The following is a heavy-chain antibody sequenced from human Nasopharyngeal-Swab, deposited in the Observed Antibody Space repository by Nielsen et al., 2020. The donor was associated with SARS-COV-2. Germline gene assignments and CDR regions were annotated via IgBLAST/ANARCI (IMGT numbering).Heavy chain of an antibody. CDR2: ISWNSGTT. J-gene: IGHJ6*02. CDR3: AKDFNVDTAMVTYYYGMDV. CDR1: GFTFDDYA. Sequence: SLNISCVASGFTFDDYAMHWVRQAPGKGLEWVSGISWNSGTTGYADSVKGRFTISRDNAKSSLYLQMNSLRAEDTALYYCAKDFNVDTAMVTYYYGMDVWGQGTTVTVSS. D-gene: IGHD5-18*01. V-gene: IGHV3-9*01.